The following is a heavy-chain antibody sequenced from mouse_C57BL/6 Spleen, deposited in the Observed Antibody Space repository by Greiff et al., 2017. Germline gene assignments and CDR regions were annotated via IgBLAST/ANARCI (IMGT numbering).Heavy chain of an antibody. CDR1: GYTFTDYY. D-gene: IGHD2-5*01. CDR2: INPNNGGT. CDR3: ARDSNYLQGFAY. Sequence: VQLQQSGPELVKPGASVKISCKASGYTFTDYYMNWVKQSHGKSLEWIGDINPNNGGTSYNQKFKGKATLTVDKSSSTAYMELRSLTSEDSAVYYCARDSNYLQGFAYWGQGTLVTVSA. J-gene: IGHJ3*01. V-gene: IGHV1-26*01.